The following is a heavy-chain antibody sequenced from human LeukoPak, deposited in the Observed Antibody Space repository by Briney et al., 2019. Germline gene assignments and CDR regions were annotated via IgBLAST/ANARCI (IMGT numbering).Heavy chain of an antibody. J-gene: IGHJ4*02. CDR1: GGSISSYY. D-gene: IGHD3-10*01. CDR3: ARDPRSGSYLDY. V-gene: IGHV4-59*01. Sequence: SETLSLTCTVSGGSISSYYWNWIRQPPGKGLERIGYIYYSGSTNYNPSLKSRVTISVDTSKNQFSLKLSSVTAADTAVYYCARDPRSGSYLDYWGQGTLVTVSS. CDR2: IYYSGST.